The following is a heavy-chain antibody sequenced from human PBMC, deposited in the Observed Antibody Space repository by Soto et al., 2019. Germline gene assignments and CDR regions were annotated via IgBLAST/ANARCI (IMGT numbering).Heavy chain of an antibody. J-gene: IGHJ6*02. D-gene: IGHD3-16*01. CDR3: GGGRVRHWPNYYYYYGMDV. CDR1: GGTFSSYA. V-gene: IGHV1-69*12. Sequence: QVQLVQSGAEVKKPGSSVKVSCKASGGTFSSYAISWVRQAPGQGLEWMGGIIPIFGTANYAQKFQGRVTITADESTSPALMGAGKPRTGDTAVYFLGGGRVRHWPNYYYYYGMDVWGQGTTVTVSS. CDR2: IIPIFGTA.